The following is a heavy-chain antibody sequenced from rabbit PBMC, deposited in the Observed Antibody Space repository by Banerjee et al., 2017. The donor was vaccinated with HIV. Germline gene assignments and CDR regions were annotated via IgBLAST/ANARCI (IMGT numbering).Heavy chain of an antibody. CDR1: GFTLSSSYW. CDR2: IDAGSSGTT. Sequence: QEQLEESGGDLVKPEGSLTLTCTASGFTLSSSYWMCWVRQAPGKGLEWIACIDAGSSGTTYYASWAKGRFTISKTSSTTVTLQMTSLTAADTATYLCARDLAGVIGWNFGLWGPGTLVTVS. J-gene: IGHJ4*01. V-gene: IGHV1S45*01. CDR3: ARDLAGVIGWNFGL. D-gene: IGHD4-1*01.